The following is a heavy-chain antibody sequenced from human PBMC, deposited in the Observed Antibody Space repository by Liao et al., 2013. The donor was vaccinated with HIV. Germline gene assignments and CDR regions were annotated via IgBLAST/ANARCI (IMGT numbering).Heavy chain of an antibody. D-gene: IGHD3-3*01. V-gene: IGHV4-39*07. CDR3: ARAQGNDFWSNYYTFDY. Sequence: QLQLQESGPGLVKPSETLSLTCTVSGGSISRSSYYWGWIRQSPGKGLEWIGSMYYSGSTHYNPSLKSGVTISVDTSKNQFSLKLTSVTAADTAVYYCARAQGNDFWSNYYTFDYWGPGNPGHRLL. J-gene: IGHJ4*02. CDR1: GGSISRSSYY. CDR2: MYYSGST.